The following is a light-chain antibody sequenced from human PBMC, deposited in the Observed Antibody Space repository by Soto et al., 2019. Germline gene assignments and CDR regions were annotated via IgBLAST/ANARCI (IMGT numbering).Light chain of an antibody. CDR2: DVS. J-gene: IGKJ1*01. CDR1: QSISTY. Sequence: DIQMTQSPSSLSASVGDRVTITCRASQSISTYLNWYQQKSGNAPKLLIYDVSTLQTVFPSRFSGSGSGTDFTITISSLQPEDFATYYCQQSYISPRTFGQGTKVEIK. CDR3: QQSYISPRT. V-gene: IGKV1-39*01.